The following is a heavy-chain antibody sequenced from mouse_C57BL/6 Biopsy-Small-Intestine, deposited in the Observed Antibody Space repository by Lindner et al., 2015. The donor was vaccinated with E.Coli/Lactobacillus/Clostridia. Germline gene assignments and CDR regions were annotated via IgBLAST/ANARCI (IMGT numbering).Heavy chain of an antibody. CDR3: VRERGGVFDY. Sequence: SVKVSCKTSGYTFISYGITWVRQAPGQGLEWMGWIIPGHGDPTYSQDFQGRVTMTSDTPATTAYMELRGLTSEDTAVYYCVRERGGVFDYWGQGTQVTVSP. CDR2: IIPGHGDP. J-gene: IGHJ4*01. V-gene: IGHV1-12*01. CDR1: GYTFISYG.